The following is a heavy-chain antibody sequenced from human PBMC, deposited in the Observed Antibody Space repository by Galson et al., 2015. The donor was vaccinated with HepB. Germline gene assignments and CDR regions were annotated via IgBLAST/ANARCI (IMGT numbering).Heavy chain of an antibody. CDR1: GFTVRSNY. D-gene: IGHD3-10*01. CDR2: IYSGSRT. V-gene: IGHV3-66*02. Sequence: RLSCAASGFTVRSNYMSWVRQAPGKGLEWVSVIYSGSRTYYADSVKGRFTISRDNSKNTLFLQMNSLRTEDTTVYYCARDRGLYGSGSYAVDYWGQGTLVTVSS. CDR3: ARDRGLYGSGSYAVDY. J-gene: IGHJ4*02.